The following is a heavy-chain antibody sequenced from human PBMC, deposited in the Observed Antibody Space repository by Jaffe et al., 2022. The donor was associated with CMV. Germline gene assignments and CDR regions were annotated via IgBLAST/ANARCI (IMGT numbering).Heavy chain of an antibody. Sequence: EVQLVESGGGLVQPGGSLRLSCAASGFTVSSNYMSWVRQAPGKGLEWVSVIYSGGSTYYADSVKGRFTISRDNSKNTLYLQMNSLRAEDTAVYYCARGEIVVVPAASYYYYYYYGMDVWGQGTTVTVSS. D-gene: IGHD2-2*01. CDR2: IYSGGST. J-gene: IGHJ6*02. CDR3: ARGEIVVVPAASYYYYYYYGMDV. CDR1: GFTVSSNY. V-gene: IGHV3-66*01.